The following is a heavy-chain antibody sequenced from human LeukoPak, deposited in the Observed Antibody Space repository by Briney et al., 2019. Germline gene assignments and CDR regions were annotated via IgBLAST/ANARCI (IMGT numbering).Heavy chain of an antibody. CDR3: AKKGPILTGYYNFDF. J-gene: IGHJ4*02. CDR1: GFTFSYYS. CDR2: ISGTTGNT. D-gene: IGHD3-9*01. V-gene: IGHV3-23*01. Sequence: GGSLRLSCAASGFTFSYYSMSWVRQAPGKGLEWVSAISGTTGNTYYADSVKGRFTISRDNAKNTLYLQMNSLRAEDTAVYYCAKKGPILTGYYNFDFWGQGTLVTVSS.